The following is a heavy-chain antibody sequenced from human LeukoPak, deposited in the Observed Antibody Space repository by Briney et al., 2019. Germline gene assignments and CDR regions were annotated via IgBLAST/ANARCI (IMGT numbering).Heavy chain of an antibody. V-gene: IGHV1-2*06. D-gene: IGHD3-22*01. CDR1: GYTFTGYY. CDR2: INPNSGGT. Sequence: ASVKVSCKASGYTFTGYYMHWVRQAPGQGLEWMGRINPNSGGTNYAQKFQGRVTMTRDTSISTAYMELSRLRSDDTAVYYCASDEGYDSNGLVLMSCWGQGTLVTVSS. CDR3: ASDEGYDSNGLVLMSC. J-gene: IGHJ4*02.